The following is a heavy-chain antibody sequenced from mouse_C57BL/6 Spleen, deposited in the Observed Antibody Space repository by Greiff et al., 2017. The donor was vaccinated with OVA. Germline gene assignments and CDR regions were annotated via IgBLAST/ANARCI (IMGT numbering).Heavy chain of an antibody. Sequence: QVQLQQPGAELVKPGASVKMSCKASGYTFTSYWITWVKQRPGQGLEWIGDIYPGSGSTNYTEKFKSKATLTVDTSSSTAYMQLSSLTSEDSAVYYCALYGNYEAWFAYWGQGTLVTVSA. CDR1: GYTFTSYW. V-gene: IGHV1-55*01. D-gene: IGHD2-1*01. J-gene: IGHJ3*01. CDR3: ALYGNYEAWFAY. CDR2: IYPGSGST.